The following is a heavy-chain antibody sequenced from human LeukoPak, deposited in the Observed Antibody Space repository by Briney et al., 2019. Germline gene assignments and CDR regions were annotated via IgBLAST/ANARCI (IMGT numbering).Heavy chain of an antibody. CDR2: INTDGTST. J-gene: IGHJ4*02. CDR3: ARGSVGPDC. Sequence: GGSLRLSCAASGFTFSNYWMHWVRQAPGKGLEWVSRINTDGTSTIYADSVRGRFTISRDNAKNTVYLQVNSLRAEDTAVYYCARGSVGPDCWGQGNPGHRLL. CDR1: GFTFSNYW. V-gene: IGHV3-74*01. D-gene: IGHD1-26*01.